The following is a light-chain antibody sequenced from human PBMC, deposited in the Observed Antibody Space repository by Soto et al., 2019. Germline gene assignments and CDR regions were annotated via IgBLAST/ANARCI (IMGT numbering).Light chain of an antibody. Sequence: EIVLTQSPATLSLSPGETATLSCRASQSVRNYLAWYQQKPGQAPRLLIYDASSRATGIPARFSGSGSGTDFTLTISSLEPEDFAVYYCQQRSDWHTFGQGTRLEIK. CDR1: QSVRNY. V-gene: IGKV3-11*01. CDR3: QQRSDWHT. J-gene: IGKJ5*01. CDR2: DAS.